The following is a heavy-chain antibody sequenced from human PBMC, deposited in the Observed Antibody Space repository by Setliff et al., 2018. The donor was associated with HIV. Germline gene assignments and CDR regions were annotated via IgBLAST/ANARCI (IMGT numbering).Heavy chain of an antibody. J-gene: IGHJ6*03. Sequence: SETLSLTCTVSGGSISGSSYYWGWIRQPPEKGLEWIGSIFHAGSTYCNPSLKSRVTLSVDTSENQYSLKLTSLIAADTAVYYCARSLAYCSGGGCSSGDYYYMDVWGKGTTVTVSS. D-gene: IGHD2-15*01. CDR1: GGSISGSSYY. CDR2: IFHAGST. CDR3: ARSLAYCSGGGCSSGDYYYMDV. V-gene: IGHV4-39*01.